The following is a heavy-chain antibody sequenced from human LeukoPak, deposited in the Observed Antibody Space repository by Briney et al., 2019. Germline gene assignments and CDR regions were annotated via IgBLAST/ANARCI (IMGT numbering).Heavy chain of an antibody. Sequence: SETLSLTCTVSGGSISNYYWSWIRQPPGKGLEWIGDIYYSGSTNYNPSLKSRVTISVDTSKNQFSLKLSSVTAADTAVYYCARVADLYYDYVWGSPNWFDPWGQGTLVTVSS. CDR3: ARVADLYYDYVWGSPNWFDP. V-gene: IGHV4-59*01. CDR1: GGSISNYY. D-gene: IGHD3-16*01. CDR2: IYYSGST. J-gene: IGHJ5*02.